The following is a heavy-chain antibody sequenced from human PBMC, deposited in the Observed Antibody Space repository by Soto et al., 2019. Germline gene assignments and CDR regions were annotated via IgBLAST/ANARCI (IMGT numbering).Heavy chain of an antibody. Sequence: QLQLQESGPGLVKPSETLSLTCTVSGGSISSSSYYWGWIRQPPGKGLEWIGSIYYSGSTYYNPSLKSRVTIPVDTSKNQFSLKLSSVTAADTAVYYCAIGGYCSGGSCYSAFDIWGQGTMVTVSS. D-gene: IGHD2-15*01. J-gene: IGHJ3*02. CDR2: IYYSGST. CDR1: GGSISSSSYY. CDR3: AIGGYCSGGSCYSAFDI. V-gene: IGHV4-39*01.